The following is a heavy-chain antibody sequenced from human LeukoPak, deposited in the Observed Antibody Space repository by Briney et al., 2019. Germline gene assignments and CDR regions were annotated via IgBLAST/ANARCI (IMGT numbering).Heavy chain of an antibody. V-gene: IGHV4-4*02. CDR2: IYHSGST. J-gene: IGHJ4*02. D-gene: IGHD3-22*01. CDR1: GGSISSSNW. CDR3: AGTYYYDSSGYYLPRYFDY. Sequence: SGTLSLTCAVSGGSISSSNWWSWVRQPPGKGLEWIGEIYHSGSTNYNPSLKSRVTISIDKSKNQFSLKLSSVTAADTAVYYCAGTYYYDSSGYYLPRYFDYWGQGTLVTVSS.